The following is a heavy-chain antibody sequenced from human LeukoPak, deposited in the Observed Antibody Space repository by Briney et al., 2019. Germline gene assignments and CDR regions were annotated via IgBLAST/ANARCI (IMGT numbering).Heavy chain of an antibody. CDR2: ISCDGSNK. V-gene: IGHV3-30*18. D-gene: IGHD4-17*01. CDR1: GFTFSSYG. J-gene: IGHJ4*02. Sequence: PGRSLRLSCAASGFTFSSYGMHWVRQAPGKGLEWVAVISCDGSNKYYADSVKGRFTISRDNSKNTLYLQMNSLRAEDAAVYYCAKDSRVTPFDYWGQGTLVTVSS. CDR3: AKDSRVTPFDY.